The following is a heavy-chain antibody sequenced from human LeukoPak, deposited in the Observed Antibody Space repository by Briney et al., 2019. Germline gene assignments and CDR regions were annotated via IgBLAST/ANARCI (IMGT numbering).Heavy chain of an antibody. CDR2: FDPEDGVT. J-gene: IGHJ4*02. Sequence: ASVRVSCTVSGYTLTELSMHWVQQAPGKGLEWMGGFDPEDGVTIYAQKFQGRVTMTEDTSTDTAYMELSSLRSEDTAVYYCAITPGLGATNSDYWGQGTLVTVSS. CDR1: GYTLTELS. V-gene: IGHV1-24*01. CDR3: AITPGLGATNSDY. D-gene: IGHD1-26*01.